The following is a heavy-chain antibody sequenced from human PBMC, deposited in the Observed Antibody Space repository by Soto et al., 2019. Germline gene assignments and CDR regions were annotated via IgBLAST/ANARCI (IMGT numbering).Heavy chain of an antibody. J-gene: IGHJ5*02. CDR3: AKGAGDFDWLLLGWFDP. CDR1: GFTFDDYA. Sequence: EVQLVESGGGLVQPGGSLRLSCAASGFTFDDYAMHWVRQAPGKGLEWVSGISWNSGSIGYADSVKGRFTISRDNAKNSLYLQMNSLRAEDTALYYCAKGAGDFDWLLLGWFDPWGQGTLVTVSS. V-gene: IGHV3-9*01. CDR2: ISWNSGSI. D-gene: IGHD3-9*01.